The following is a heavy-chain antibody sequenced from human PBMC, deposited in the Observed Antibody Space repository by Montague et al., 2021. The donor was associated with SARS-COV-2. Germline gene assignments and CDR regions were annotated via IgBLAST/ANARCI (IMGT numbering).Heavy chain of an antibody. D-gene: IGHD2-2*01. CDR3: ARLPGLRCSFTSCYYWYFDL. J-gene: IGHJ2*01. Sequence: YLRLSCAASGFSFSSFTMNWVRQAPGKGLEWVSSISSNSKYIYYADSVKGRFTISRDNAKNSLYVQMNSLRAEDTAVYYCARLPGLRCSFTSCYYWYFDLWGRGTLVTVSS. CDR1: GFSFSSFT. CDR2: ISSNSKYI. V-gene: IGHV3-21*01.